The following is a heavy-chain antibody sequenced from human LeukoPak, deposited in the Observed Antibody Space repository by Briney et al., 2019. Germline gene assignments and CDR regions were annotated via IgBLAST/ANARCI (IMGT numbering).Heavy chain of an antibody. V-gene: IGHV3-48*03. CDR1: GFTLGDYG. J-gene: IGHJ4*02. Sequence: GGSLRLSCTASGFTLGDYGMNWVRQAPGKGLQWVSDISSSGTTIYYADSVKGRFTISRDNAKNSLYLQMNSLRAEDTAVYYCARKYCSTTSCLFDNWGQGTLVTVSS. D-gene: IGHD2-2*01. CDR2: ISSSGTTI. CDR3: ARKYCSTTSCLFDN.